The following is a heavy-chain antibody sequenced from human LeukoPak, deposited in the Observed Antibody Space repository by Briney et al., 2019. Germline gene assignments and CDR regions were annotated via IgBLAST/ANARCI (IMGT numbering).Heavy chain of an antibody. Sequence: ASVKVSCKASGYTFASYYMHWVRQARGQGLEWMGIINPSGGSTTYAQKFQGRVTMTRDTSTSTVYMELSSLRSEDTAVYYCARDPTPTYYSGTYYFEYWGQGTLVTVSP. CDR1: GYTFASYY. CDR2: INPSGGST. D-gene: IGHD1-26*01. V-gene: IGHV1-46*01. CDR3: ARDPTPTYYSGTYYFEY. J-gene: IGHJ4*02.